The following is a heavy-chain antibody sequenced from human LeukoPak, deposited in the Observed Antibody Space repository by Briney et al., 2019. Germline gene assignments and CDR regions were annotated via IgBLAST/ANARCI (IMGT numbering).Heavy chain of an antibody. CDR3: AKDQGEYYDILTGPPAFDP. V-gene: IGHV3-30*18. J-gene: IGHJ5*02. CDR1: GFTFSSYG. Sequence: GGSLRLSCAASGFTFSSYGMHWVRQAPGKGLEWVAVISYDGSNKYYADSVKGRFTIPRDNSKNTLYLQNSLRAEDTAVYYCAKDQGEYYDILTGPPAFDPWGQGTLVTVSS. D-gene: IGHD3-9*01. CDR2: ISYDGSNK.